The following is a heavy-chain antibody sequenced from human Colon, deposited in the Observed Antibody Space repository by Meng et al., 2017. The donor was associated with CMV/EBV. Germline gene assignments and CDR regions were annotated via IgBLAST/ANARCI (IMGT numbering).Heavy chain of an antibody. V-gene: IGHV3-48*03. CDR1: GFTFSRFE. Sequence: GESLKISCTASGFTFSRFEMNWVRQAPGKGLEWVSHISGSGNVIYYAESVKGRFTISRDNAKNSLYLQMNNLRAEDTAVYYCASFDRNYYDSSGYPLGLGYWGQGTLVTVSS. D-gene: IGHD3-22*01. CDR3: ASFDRNYYDSSGYPLGLGY. J-gene: IGHJ4*02. CDR2: ISGSGNVI.